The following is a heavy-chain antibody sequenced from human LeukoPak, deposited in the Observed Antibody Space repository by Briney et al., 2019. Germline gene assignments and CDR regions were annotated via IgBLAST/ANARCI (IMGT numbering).Heavy chain of an antibody. D-gene: IGHD1-26*01. CDR2: INDYGSRT. CDR3: VKDLSGSYTFDY. V-gene: IGHV3-64*05. J-gene: IGHJ4*02. Sequence: WGSLRLSCSASGFTFSRCARDWVRQGPGKGLEYVAGINDYGSRTDYGDSARGRFITSKDDSRTTVFIHMNSLSGDDTALYYCVKDLSGSYTFDYWGQGISVTVSS. CDR1: GFTFSRCA.